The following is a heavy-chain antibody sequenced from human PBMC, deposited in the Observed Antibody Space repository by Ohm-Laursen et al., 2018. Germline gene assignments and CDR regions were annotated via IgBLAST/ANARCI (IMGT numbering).Heavy chain of an antibody. J-gene: IGHJ3*02. Sequence: SLRLSCAASGFTFSSYAMSWVRQAPGKGLEWVSAISGSGGSTYYADSVKGRFTISRDNSKNTLYLQMNSLRAEDTAVYYCARPITETKAFDIWGQGTMVTVSS. CDR3: ARPITETKAFDI. D-gene: IGHD1-7*01. CDR1: GFTFSSYA. V-gene: IGHV3-23*01. CDR2: ISGSGGST.